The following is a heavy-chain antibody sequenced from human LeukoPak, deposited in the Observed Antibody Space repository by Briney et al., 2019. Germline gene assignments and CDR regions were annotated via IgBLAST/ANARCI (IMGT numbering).Heavy chain of an antibody. CDR3: ARSDEGGREDYYDSSGSVFDP. Sequence: PGGSLRLSCAASGFTFSSYGMHWVRQALRLEWVAVISYDGSNKYYADSVKGRFTISRDNAKNSLYLQMNSLRAEDTAVYYCARSDEGGREDYYDSSGSVFDPWGQGTLVTVSS. CDR1: GFTFSSYG. V-gene: IGHV3-30*03. CDR2: ISYDGSNK. J-gene: IGHJ5*02. D-gene: IGHD3-22*01.